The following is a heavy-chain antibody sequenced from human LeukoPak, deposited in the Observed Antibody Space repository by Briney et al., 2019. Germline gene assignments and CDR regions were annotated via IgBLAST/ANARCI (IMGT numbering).Heavy chain of an antibody. CDR2: IYYSAST. V-gene: IGHV4-31*03. D-gene: IGHD2-15*01. CDR1: GGSISSGGYY. CDR3: ARSSVVAATPVY. J-gene: IGHJ4*02. Sequence: SETLSLTCTVSGGSISSGGYYCSWIRQHPGKCLEWIGYIYYSASTYYNPSLKSRVTISVDTSKNQFSLKLSSVTAADTAVYYCARSSVVAATPVYWGQGTLVTVSS.